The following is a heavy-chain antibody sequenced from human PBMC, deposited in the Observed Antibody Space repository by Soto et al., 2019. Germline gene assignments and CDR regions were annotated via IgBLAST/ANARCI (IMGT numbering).Heavy chain of an antibody. J-gene: IGHJ4*02. Sequence: GGSLRLSCAASGFTFSSYSMNWVRQAPGKGLEWVGRIKSKTDGGTTDYAAPVKGRFTISRDDSKNTLYLQMNSLKTEDTAVYYCITDLYSGYDSAPGYWGQGTLVTVSS. D-gene: IGHD5-12*01. CDR1: GFTFSSYS. V-gene: IGHV3-15*07. CDR3: ITDLYSGYDSAPGY. CDR2: IKSKTDGGTT.